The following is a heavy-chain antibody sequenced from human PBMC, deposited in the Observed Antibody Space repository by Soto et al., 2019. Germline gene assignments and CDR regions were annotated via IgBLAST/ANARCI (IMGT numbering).Heavy chain of an antibody. J-gene: IGHJ3*02. CDR3: ARQRATMIVVDAFDI. CDR2: IYPGDSDT. D-gene: IGHD3-22*01. Sequence: GESLKISCKGSGYSFTSYWIGWVRQMPGKGLEWMGIIYPGDSDTRYSPSFQGQVTISADKSISTAYLQWSSLKASDTAMYYCARQRATMIVVDAFDIWGQGAMVTVSS. CDR1: GYSFTSYW. V-gene: IGHV5-51*01.